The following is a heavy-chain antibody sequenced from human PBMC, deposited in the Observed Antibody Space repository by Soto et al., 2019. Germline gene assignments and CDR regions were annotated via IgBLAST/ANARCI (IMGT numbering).Heavy chain of an antibody. J-gene: IGHJ6*02. Sequence: ASVKVSCKASGYTFTSYGISWVRQAPGQGLEWMGWISAYNGNTNYAQKLQGRVTMTTDTSTSTAYMELRSLRSDDTAVYYCARELVVVPAATYYYYYGMDVWGQGTTVTVSS. CDR1: GYTFTSYG. CDR3: ARELVVVPAATYYYYYGMDV. CDR2: ISAYNGNT. V-gene: IGHV1-18*01. D-gene: IGHD2-2*01.